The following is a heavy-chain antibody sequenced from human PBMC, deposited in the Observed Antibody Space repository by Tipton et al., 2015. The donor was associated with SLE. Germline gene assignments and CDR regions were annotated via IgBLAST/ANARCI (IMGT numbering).Heavy chain of an antibody. J-gene: IGHJ3*01. CDR1: GYSISSGYF. CDR2: ISHAGNT. CDR3: ARETGSGPAAL. D-gene: IGHD5-12*01. V-gene: IGHV4-38-2*02. Sequence: TLSLTCTVSGYSISSGYFWAWIRQPPGGGLEWFGSISHAGNTYYNPSLKSRLTISLDTSRNQISLERTSVTAAETAMYFCARETGSGPAALWGQGTMVTVSS.